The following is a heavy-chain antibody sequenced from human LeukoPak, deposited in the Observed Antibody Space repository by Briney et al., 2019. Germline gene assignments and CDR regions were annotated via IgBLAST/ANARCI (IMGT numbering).Heavy chain of an antibody. CDR1: GFTFDDYA. CDR2: ISWNSGSI. J-gene: IGHJ3*02. V-gene: IGHV3-9*03. D-gene: IGHD1-7*01. CDR3: AKDINWNYGVGAFDI. Sequence: PGGSLRLSCAASGFTFDDYAMHWVRQAPGKGLEWVSGISWNSGSIGYADSVKGRFTISRDNAKNSLYLQMNSLRAEDMALYYCAKDINWNYGVGAFDIWGQGTMVTVSS.